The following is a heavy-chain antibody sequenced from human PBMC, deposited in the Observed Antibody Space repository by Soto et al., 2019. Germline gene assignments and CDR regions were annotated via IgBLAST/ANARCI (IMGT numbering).Heavy chain of an antibody. CDR1: GGSISGSYYY. D-gene: IGHD6-13*01. CDR2: VFYTGFT. J-gene: IGHJ4*02. V-gene: IGHV4-39*01. CDR3: ARTYSSSWYMLSS. Sequence: SETLSLTCAVSGGSISGSYYYWGWLRQSPGKGPEWIGSVFYTGFTSYNPSLESRVSVSVDTSKNQFSLKVSGVSAADTAVYYCARTYSSSWYMLSSWGQGTLVTVSS.